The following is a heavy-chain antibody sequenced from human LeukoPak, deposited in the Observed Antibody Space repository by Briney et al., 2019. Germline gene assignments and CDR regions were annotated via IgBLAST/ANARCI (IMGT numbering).Heavy chain of an antibody. CDR3: AKESTSGFPDY. J-gene: IGHJ4*02. CDR1: GFTFSNYG. V-gene: IGHV3-30*18. D-gene: IGHD6-19*01. CDR2: ISYDGSNK. Sequence: GGSLRLSCAASGFTFSNYGMHWVRQAPGKGLEWVAVISYDGSNKYYADSVKGRFTISRDNSKNTLYLQMNSLRAEDTAVYYCAKESTSGFPDYWGQGTLVTVSS.